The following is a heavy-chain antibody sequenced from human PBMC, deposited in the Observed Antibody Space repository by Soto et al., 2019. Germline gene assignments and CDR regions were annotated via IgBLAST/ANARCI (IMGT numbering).Heavy chain of an antibody. CDR1: GFTFSSYA. V-gene: IGHV3-23*01. CDR2: ISGSGGST. J-gene: IGHJ4*02. Sequence: EVQLLESGGGLVQPGGSLRLSCAASGFTFSSYAMSWVRQAPGKGLEWVSAISGSGGSTYYADSVKGRFTISRDNSKNTLYLQMNSLRAEETAVYYCAKDYQDIVVVPAAMPEYFDYWGQGTLVTVSS. CDR3: AKDYQDIVVVPAAMPEYFDY. D-gene: IGHD2-2*01.